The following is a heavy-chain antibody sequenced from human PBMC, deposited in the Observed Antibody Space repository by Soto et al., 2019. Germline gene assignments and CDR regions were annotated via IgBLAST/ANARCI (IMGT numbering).Heavy chain of an antibody. Sequence: PGGSLRLSCAASGFTFSSYGMHWVRQAPGKGLEWVAVIWYDGSNKYYADSVKGRFTISRDNSKNTLYLQMNSLRAEDTAVYYCARDRDSGYYYERGHDFDYWGQGTLVTVSS. D-gene: IGHD3-22*01. J-gene: IGHJ4*02. CDR1: GFTFSSYG. CDR2: IWYDGSNK. V-gene: IGHV3-33*01. CDR3: ARDRDSGYYYERGHDFDY.